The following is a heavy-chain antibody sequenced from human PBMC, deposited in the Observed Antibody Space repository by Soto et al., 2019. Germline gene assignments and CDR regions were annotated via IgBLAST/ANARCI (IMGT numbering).Heavy chain of an antibody. CDR2: IYYSGST. CDR3: ARLMVVAAPAEYFQH. J-gene: IGHJ1*01. Sequence: QLQLQESGPGLVKPSETLSLTCTVSGGSISSSSYYWGWIRQPPGKGLEWIGSIYYSGSTYYNPSLKSRVTISVDTSKNQFSLKLSSVTAADTAVYYCARLMVVAAPAEYFQHWGLGTLVTVSS. CDR1: GGSISSSSYY. V-gene: IGHV4-39*01. D-gene: IGHD2-15*01.